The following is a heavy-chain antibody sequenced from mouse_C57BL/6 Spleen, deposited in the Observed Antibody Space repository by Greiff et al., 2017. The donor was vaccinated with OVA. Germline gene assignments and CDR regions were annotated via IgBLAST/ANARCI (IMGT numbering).Heavy chain of an antibody. Sequence: VKLVESGAELVRPGASVTLSCKASGYTFTDYEMHWVKQTPVHGLEWIGAIDPETGGTAYNQKFKGKAILTADKSSSTAYLELRSLTSEDSDVYYCTRAPRYGSSSYAMDYWGQGASVTVSS. CDR3: TRAPRYGSSSYAMDY. D-gene: IGHD1-1*01. CDR2: IDPETGGT. V-gene: IGHV1-15*01. J-gene: IGHJ4*01. CDR1: GYTFTDYE.